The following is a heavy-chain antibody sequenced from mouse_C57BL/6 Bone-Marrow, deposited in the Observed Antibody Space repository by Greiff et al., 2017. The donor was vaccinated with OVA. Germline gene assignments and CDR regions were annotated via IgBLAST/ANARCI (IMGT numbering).Heavy chain of an antibody. D-gene: IGHD2-4*01. CDR1: GYTFTSYW. CDR2: IYPGSGST. Sequence: QVQLQQPGAELVKPGASVKMSCKASGYTFTSYWITWVKQRPGQGLEWIGDIYPGSGSTNYNEKFKSKATLTVDTSSSTAYMQLSSLTSEDSAVXYCARSGYDYAWFAYWGQGTLVTVSA. V-gene: IGHV1-55*01. J-gene: IGHJ3*01. CDR3: ARSGYDYAWFAY.